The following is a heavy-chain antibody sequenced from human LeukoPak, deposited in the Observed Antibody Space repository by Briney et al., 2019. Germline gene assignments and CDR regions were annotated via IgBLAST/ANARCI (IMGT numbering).Heavy chain of an antibody. D-gene: IGHD2-2*01. CDR3: ARSCSSTSCYGEGYWFDP. Sequence: APVKVSCKASGYTFTSYDINWVRQATGQGLEWMGWMNPNSGNTGYAQKFQGRVTMTRNTSISTAYMELSSLRSEDTAVYYCARSCSSTSCYGEGYWFDPWGQGTLVTVSS. J-gene: IGHJ5*02. CDR2: MNPNSGNT. CDR1: GYTFTSYD. V-gene: IGHV1-8*01.